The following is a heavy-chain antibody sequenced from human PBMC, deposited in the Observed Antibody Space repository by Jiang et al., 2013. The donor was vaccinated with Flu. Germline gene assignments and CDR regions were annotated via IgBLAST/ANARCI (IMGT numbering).Heavy chain of an antibody. Sequence: VQLVESGAEVKKPGASVKVSCKASGYTFTSYGISWVRQAPGQGLEWMGWISAYNGNTNYAQKLQGRVTMTTDTSTSTAYMELRSLRSDDTAVYYCARVVAGTGAKGDWFDPWGQGTLVTVSS. V-gene: IGHV1-18*01. CDR3: ARVVAGTGAKGDWFDP. CDR1: GYTFTSYG. J-gene: IGHJ5*02. D-gene: IGHD6-19*01. CDR2: ISAYNGNT.